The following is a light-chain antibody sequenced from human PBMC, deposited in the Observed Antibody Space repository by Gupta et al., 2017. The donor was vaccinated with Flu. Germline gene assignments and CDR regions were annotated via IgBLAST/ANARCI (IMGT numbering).Light chain of an antibody. CDR1: ALPKQY. J-gene: IGLJ2*01. V-gene: IGLV3-25*02. CDR3: QSTDITGTYRV. Sequence: SYSLTQPPSMSVSPGQTARITCSGDALPKQYAYWYQQKPGQAPVLLIYKDTERPSGIPERVSGSSSGTTVTLTISGVQAEDEADYYCQSTDITGTYRVFGGGTKLTV. CDR2: KDT.